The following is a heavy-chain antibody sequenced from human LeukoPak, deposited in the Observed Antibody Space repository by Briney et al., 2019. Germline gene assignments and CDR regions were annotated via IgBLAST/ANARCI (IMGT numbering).Heavy chain of an antibody. CDR1: GFTFSSYW. V-gene: IGHV3-74*01. CDR2: IKSDGST. CDR3: ARAPSEIGGYYPEYFRH. D-gene: IGHD3-22*01. Sequence: GGSLRPSCAASGFTFSSYWMHWVRHARGKGLVWVSRIKSDGSTNYADSVKGRFTISRDNAKNTQSLQMKSLRAEDTGVYYCARAPSEIGGYYPEYFRHWGQGTLVTVSS. J-gene: IGHJ1*01.